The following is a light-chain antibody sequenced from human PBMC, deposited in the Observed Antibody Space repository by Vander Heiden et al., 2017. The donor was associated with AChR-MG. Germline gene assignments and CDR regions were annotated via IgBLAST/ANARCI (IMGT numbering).Light chain of an antibody. J-gene: IGKJ1*01. CDR2: QAA. Sequence: DIQMTHAPSTLSASIGDTVTMTCPARQSISMWLAWYRQKPGKAPQLIIHQAASLQVGVPARFSGSGSGTEFTLAISSLQPDDFATYYCHQYRSHAGVATFGQGTKVEIK. CDR1: QSISMW. V-gene: IGKV1-5*03. CDR3: HQYRSHAGVAT.